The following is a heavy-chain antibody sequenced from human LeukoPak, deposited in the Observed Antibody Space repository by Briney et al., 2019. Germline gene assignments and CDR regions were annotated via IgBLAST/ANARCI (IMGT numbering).Heavy chain of an antibody. D-gene: IGHD6-19*01. Sequence: PSETLSLTCTVSGGSISSGSYYWSWIRQPAGKGLEWIGRIYTSGSTNYNPSLKSRVTISVDTSKNQFSQKLSSVTAADTAVYYCARDPYSSGWYDYWGQGTLVTVSS. CDR3: ARDPYSSGWYDY. V-gene: IGHV4-61*02. CDR1: GGSISSGSYY. CDR2: IYTSGST. J-gene: IGHJ4*02.